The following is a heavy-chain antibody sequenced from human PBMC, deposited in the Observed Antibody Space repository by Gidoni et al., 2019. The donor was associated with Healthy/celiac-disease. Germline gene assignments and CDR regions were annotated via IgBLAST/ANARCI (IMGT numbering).Heavy chain of an antibody. Sequence: QVQLQESGPGLVKPSEPLSLTCIVSGGSFRSSYWSWIRQPAGKGLEWIGRIYTSGSTNYNPSLKSRVTMSVDTSKNQFSLKLSSVTAADTAVYYCARDLRPTGGGFDYWGQGTLVTVSS. CDR3: ARDLRPTGGGFDY. D-gene: IGHD3-16*01. CDR2: IYTSGST. CDR1: GGSFRSSY. V-gene: IGHV4-4*07. J-gene: IGHJ4*02.